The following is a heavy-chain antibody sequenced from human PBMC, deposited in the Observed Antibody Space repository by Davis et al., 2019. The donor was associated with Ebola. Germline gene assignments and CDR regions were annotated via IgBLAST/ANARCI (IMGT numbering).Heavy chain of an antibody. D-gene: IGHD1-14*01. V-gene: IGHV1-8*01. J-gene: IGHJ5*02. Sequence: ASVKVSCKASGYTFTSYDINWVRQAPGQGLEWMGWMNPNSGSTGYAQMFQGRVTMTRDTSISTAYMELSSLRFEDTAVYYSARNPAKTGLFDPWGQGTLVIVSS. CDR3: ARNPAKTGLFDP. CDR2: MNPNSGST. CDR1: GYTFTSYD.